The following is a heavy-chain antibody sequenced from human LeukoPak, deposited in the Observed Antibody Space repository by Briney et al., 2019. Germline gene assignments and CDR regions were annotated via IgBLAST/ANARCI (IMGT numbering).Heavy chain of an antibody. Sequence: GGSLRLSCAASGFSFSAYWMTWVRQAPGTGLEWVANINPAGSETYYVDPVKGRFSISRDNAKNLVCLQMNSLRAGDTAVYHCARFGYVAAVDVWGQGTPVTVSS. V-gene: IGHV3-7*01. CDR2: INPAGSET. J-gene: IGHJ4*02. CDR3: ARFGYVAAVDV. CDR1: GFSFSAYW. D-gene: IGHD2-15*01.